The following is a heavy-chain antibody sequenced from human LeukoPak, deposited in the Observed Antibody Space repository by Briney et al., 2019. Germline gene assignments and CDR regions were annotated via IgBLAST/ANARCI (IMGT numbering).Heavy chain of an antibody. D-gene: IGHD3-10*01. CDR2: INHSGST. Sequence: PSETLSLTCAVYGGSFSGYYWSWIRQPPGKGLEWIGEINHSGSTNYNPSLKSRVTIPVDTSKNQFSLKLSSVTAADTAVYYCARDGYYGSGSYYPYYFDYWGQGTLVTVSS. CDR3: ARDGYYGSGSYYPYYFDY. V-gene: IGHV4-34*01. J-gene: IGHJ4*02. CDR1: GGSFSGYY.